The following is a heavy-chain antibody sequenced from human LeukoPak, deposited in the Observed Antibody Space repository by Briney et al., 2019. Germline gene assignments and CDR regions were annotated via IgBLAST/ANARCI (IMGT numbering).Heavy chain of an antibody. CDR1: GYTFTSYY. Sequence: ASVKVSCKASGYTFTSYYMHWVRQAPGQGLEWMGRINPNSGGPNYGQKFQGTVTMTRDTSISTAYLELSNLRSDDTAAYYCVRGYSYGFYFDYRGQGSLVTVSS. D-gene: IGHD5-18*01. CDR3: VRGYSYGFYFDY. J-gene: IGHJ4*02. CDR2: INPNSGGP. V-gene: IGHV1-2*06.